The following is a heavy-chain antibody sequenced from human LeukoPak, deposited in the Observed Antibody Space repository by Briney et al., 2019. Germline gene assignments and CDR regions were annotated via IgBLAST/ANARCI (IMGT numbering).Heavy chain of an antibody. CDR3: ARGRRLIVVGHYYYYMDV. J-gene: IGHJ6*03. V-gene: IGHV4-34*01. D-gene: IGHD3-22*01. CDR2: INHSGST. Sequence: SETLSLTCAVYGGSFSGYYWSWIRQPPGKGLEWVGEINHSGSTNYNPSLKSRVTISVDTSKNQFSLKLSSVTAADTAVYYCARGRRLIVVGHYYYYMDVWGKGTTVTVSS. CDR1: GGSFSGYY.